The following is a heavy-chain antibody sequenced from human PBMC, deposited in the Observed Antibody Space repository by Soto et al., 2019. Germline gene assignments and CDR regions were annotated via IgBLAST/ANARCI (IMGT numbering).Heavy chain of an antibody. CDR3: ATTFCGEDCFSTYYIDH. CDR1: GGTFSDFG. D-gene: IGHD2-21*02. CDR2: IIPMSSVV. J-gene: IGHJ4*02. V-gene: IGHV1-69*12. Sequence: QVQVVQSGAEVKKPGSSVKVSCKVSGGTFSDFGLSWVRLAPGRGLEWLGGIIPMSSVVNHGQTFQGRVTITADASTGTGYMELSSLRSEDTALYYCATTFCGEDCFSTYYIDHWGQGTLVTVSS.